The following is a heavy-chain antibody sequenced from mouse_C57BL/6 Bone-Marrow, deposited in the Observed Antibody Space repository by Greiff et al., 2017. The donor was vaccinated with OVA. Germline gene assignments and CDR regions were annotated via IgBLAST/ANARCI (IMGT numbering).Heavy chain of an antibody. Sequence: QVQLKESGAELVRPGASVTLSCKASGYTFTDYEMHWVKQTPVHGLEWIGAIDPETGGTAYNQKFKGKAILTADKSSSTAYMELRSLTSEDSAVYYCTRGWLLRYFDVGGTGTTVTVSS. V-gene: IGHV1-15*01. J-gene: IGHJ1*03. D-gene: IGHD2-3*01. CDR3: TRGWLLRYFDV. CDR1: GYTFTDYE. CDR2: IDPETGGT.